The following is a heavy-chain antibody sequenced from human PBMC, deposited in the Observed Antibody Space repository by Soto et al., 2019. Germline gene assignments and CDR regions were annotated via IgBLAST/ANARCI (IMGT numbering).Heavy chain of an antibody. CDR2: ISSSSSYI. Sequence: AGGSLRLSCAASGFTFSSYSMNWVRQAPGKGLEWVSSISSSSSYIYYADSVKGRFTISRDNAKNSLYLQMNSLRAEDTAVYYCASHPRDSSGYWYYFDYWGQGTLVTVSS. CDR1: GFTFSSYS. D-gene: IGHD3-22*01. CDR3: ASHPRDSSGYWYYFDY. V-gene: IGHV3-21*01. J-gene: IGHJ4*02.